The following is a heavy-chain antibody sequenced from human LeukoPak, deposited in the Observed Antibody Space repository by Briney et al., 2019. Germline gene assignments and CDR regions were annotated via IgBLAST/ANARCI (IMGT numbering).Heavy chain of an antibody. CDR3: AKVGAGTCCHFEY. D-gene: IGHD2-15*01. J-gene: IGHJ4*02. V-gene: IGHV1-2*02. CDR2: INPNSGDT. Sequence: ASVTVSFQASGYTFRDYYMHWVRQAPGLGREWVGWINPNSGDTHYARKFQGRVTLTRDTSISTAYMELSKLTSDDTAVYYCAKVGAGTCCHFEYWGQGTLVTVSS. CDR1: GYTFRDYY.